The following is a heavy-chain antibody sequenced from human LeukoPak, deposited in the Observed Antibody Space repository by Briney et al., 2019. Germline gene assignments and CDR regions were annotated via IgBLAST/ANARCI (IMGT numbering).Heavy chain of an antibody. V-gene: IGHV4-59*01. CDR2: IYYTGSST. J-gene: IGHJ5*02. Sequence: SETLSLTCTVSGGSIRNKYWSWIRQPPGKGLEWIGYIYYTGSSTYYNPSLKSRVSISVDTPENQFSLRLNSVTAADTAVYYCARPQWQDTMGPWFDPWGQGTLVTVSS. CDR3: ARPQWQDTMGPWFDP. D-gene: IGHD3-10*01. CDR1: GGSIRNKY.